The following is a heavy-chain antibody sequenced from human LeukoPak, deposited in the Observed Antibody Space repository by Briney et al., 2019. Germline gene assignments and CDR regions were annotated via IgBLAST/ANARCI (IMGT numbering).Heavy chain of an antibody. Sequence: SETLSLTCTVSGGSISSYYWSWIRQPPGKGLEWIGYIYYSGTTTYNPSLKSRVTISLDTSKKQFSLKLSSVTAADTAVYYCARTVVVSIAVPPIMDVWGKGTTVTVSS. J-gene: IGHJ6*03. D-gene: IGHD6-19*01. CDR2: IYYSGTT. CDR3: ARTVVVSIAVPPIMDV. V-gene: IGHV4-59*01. CDR1: GGSISSYY.